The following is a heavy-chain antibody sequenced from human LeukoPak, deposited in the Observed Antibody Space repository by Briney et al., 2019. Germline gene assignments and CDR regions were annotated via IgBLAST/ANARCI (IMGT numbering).Heavy chain of an antibody. Sequence: PGGSLRLSCAASGFTFSSYAMHWVRQAPGKGLEYVSAISSKGGSTYYANSVKGRFTISRDNSKNTLYLQMGSLRAEDMAVYYCARAIWFGDKPFDYWGQGTLVTVSS. CDR3: ARAIWFGDKPFDY. J-gene: IGHJ4*02. CDR1: GFTFSSYA. V-gene: IGHV3-64*01. D-gene: IGHD3-10*01. CDR2: ISSKGGST.